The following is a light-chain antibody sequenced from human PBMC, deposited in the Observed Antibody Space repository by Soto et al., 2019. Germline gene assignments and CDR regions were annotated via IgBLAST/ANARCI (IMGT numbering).Light chain of an antibody. J-gene: IGKJ5*01. V-gene: IGKV1-12*01. CDR3: QQVDSSPIT. CDR2: GAS. CDR1: QGIGGS. Sequence: DIPMTQSPSSVSASVGDRVTITCRASQGIGGSLAWYQQKPGKAPKLLIYGASTLQGGVPSRFSGSGSGTDFTLTISSLQPEDCATYFCQQVDSSPITFGQGTRLEIK.